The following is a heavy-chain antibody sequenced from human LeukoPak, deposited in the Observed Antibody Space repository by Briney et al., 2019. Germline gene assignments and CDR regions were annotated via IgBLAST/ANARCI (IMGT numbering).Heavy chain of an antibody. V-gene: IGHV3-23*01. Sequence: GGSLRLSCAASGFTLSSYAMSWVRQAPGKVLEWVSSISVSGNTYHSDSVKGQFTISRDSSKKTMYLKMNRLRDEDAGVYYCAKAPVTTCSGAYCYPFDYWGQGTLVTVSS. CDR1: GFTLSSYA. D-gene: IGHD2-21*01. J-gene: IGHJ4*02. CDR2: ISVSGNT. CDR3: AKAPVTTCSGAYCYPFDY.